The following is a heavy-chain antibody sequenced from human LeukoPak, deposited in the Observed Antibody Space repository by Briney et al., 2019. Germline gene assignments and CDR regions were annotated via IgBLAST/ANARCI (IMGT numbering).Heavy chain of an antibody. D-gene: IGHD6-13*01. V-gene: IGHV3-48*03. CDR1: GFTFSSYE. CDR2: ISSSGKTI. CDR3: ARELGIAAAGNTGSGLLQYYYYYMDV. Sequence: PGGSLRLSCAASGFTFSSYEMNWVRQAPGKGLEWVSYISSSGKTIKEADSVKGRFAISRDNAKNSLYLQMNSLRAEDTAVYYCARELGIAAAGNTGSGLLQYYYYYMDVWGKGTTVTVSS. J-gene: IGHJ6*03.